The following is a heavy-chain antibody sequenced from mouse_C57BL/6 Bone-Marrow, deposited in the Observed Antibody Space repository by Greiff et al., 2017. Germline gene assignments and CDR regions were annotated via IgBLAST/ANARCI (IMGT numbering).Heavy chain of an antibody. J-gene: IGHJ3*01. D-gene: IGHD2-2*01. Sequence: VQLQQPGAELVKPGASVKMSCKASGYTFTSYWITWVKQRPGQGLEWIGDIYPGSGSTNYNEKFKSKATLTVDTSSSTAYMQLSSLTSEDSAVYDCAREGGMVTPFAYWGQGTLVTVSA. CDR3: AREGGMVTPFAY. CDR1: GYTFTSYW. V-gene: IGHV1-55*01. CDR2: IYPGSGST.